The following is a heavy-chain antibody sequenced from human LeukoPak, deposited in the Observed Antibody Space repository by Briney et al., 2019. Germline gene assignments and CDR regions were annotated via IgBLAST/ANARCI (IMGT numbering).Heavy chain of an antibody. CDR2: ISVDSGDT. V-gene: IGHV1-18*04. Sequence: ASVKVSCKASGYTFTGYYMHWVRQAPGQGLEWMGWISVDSGDTNYAEKFQDRVIMTTDTSTSTAYMELRSLRSDDTAVYYCARDPVETIAITDRYFDYWGQGTLVTVSS. D-gene: IGHD2-21*01. CDR1: GYTFTGYY. J-gene: IGHJ4*02. CDR3: ARDPVETIAITDRYFDY.